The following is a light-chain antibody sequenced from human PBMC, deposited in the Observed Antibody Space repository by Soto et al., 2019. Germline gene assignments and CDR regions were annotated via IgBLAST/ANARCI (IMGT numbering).Light chain of an antibody. CDR3: QQYGRSPT. CDR1: QGVTSNY. V-gene: IGKV3-20*01. CDR2: AES. Sequence: EIVLTQSPGTQSLSPGERATLSCRASQGVTSNYLAWYQQRPGQAPRLLMYAESTRAPGIPDRFSGSASGTEFTLTISRLEPEDFAVYYCQQYGRSPTFGQGTKVEIK. J-gene: IGKJ1*01.